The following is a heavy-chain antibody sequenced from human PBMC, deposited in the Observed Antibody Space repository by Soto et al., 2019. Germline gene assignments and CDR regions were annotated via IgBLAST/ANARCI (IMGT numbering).Heavy chain of an antibody. V-gene: IGHV3-30*18. D-gene: IGHD1-1*01. CDR3: AKDRGWLAERYYYGMDV. CDR2: ISYDGSNK. CDR1: GFTFSSYG. Sequence: QVQLVESGGGVVQPGRSLRLSCAASGFTFSSYGMHWVRQAPGKGLEWVAVISYDGSNKYYADSVKGRFTISRDNSKNTLYLQMSSRRAEDTAVYYCAKDRGWLAERYYYGMDVWGQGTTVTVSS. J-gene: IGHJ6*02.